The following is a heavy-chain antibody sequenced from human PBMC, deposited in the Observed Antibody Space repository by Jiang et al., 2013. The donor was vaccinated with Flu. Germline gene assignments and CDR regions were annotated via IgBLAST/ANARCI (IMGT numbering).Heavy chain of an antibody. V-gene: IGHV6-1*01. CDR2: SN. CDR3: ARGDQSFDI. Sequence: SNNYAVSVKSRITINPDTSKNQFSLQLNSVTPEDTAVYYCARGDQSFDIWGQGTMVTISS. J-gene: IGHJ3*02.